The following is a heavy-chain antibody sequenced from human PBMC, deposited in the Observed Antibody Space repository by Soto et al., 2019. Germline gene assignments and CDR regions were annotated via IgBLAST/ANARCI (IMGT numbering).Heavy chain of an antibody. D-gene: IGHD2-2*01. CDR1: GGTFSSYA. J-gene: IGHJ4*02. CDR2: IIPIFGTA. V-gene: IGHV1-69*13. Sequence: SVKVSCKASGGTFSSYAISWVRQAPGQGLEWMGGIIPIFGTANYAQKFQGRVTITADESTSTAYMELSSLRSEDTAVYYCAKGVVVPAAISPRYTIDYWGQGALVTVSS. CDR3: AKGVVVPAAISPRYTIDY.